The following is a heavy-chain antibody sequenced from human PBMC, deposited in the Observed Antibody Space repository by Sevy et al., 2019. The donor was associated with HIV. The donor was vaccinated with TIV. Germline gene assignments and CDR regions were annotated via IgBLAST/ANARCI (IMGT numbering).Heavy chain of an antibody. J-gene: IGHJ3*02. Sequence: GGSLRLSCAASGFTVSNNYMSWVRQAPGKGLQWVSVIYSGDSTYYADSVKGRFTISRGNSKNTLYLQMNSLRAEDTAVYYCARLSVYYYDSSGYYTTGNAFDIWGQGTMVTVSS. V-gene: IGHV3-53*01. CDR1: GFTVSNNY. D-gene: IGHD3-22*01. CDR3: ARLSVYYYDSSGYYTTGNAFDI. CDR2: IYSGDST.